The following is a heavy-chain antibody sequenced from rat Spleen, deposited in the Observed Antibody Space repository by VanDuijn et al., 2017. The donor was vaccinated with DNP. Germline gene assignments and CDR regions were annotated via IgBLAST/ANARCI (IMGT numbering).Heavy chain of an antibody. Sequence: EVQLVESGGGLVQSGRSLKVSCAASGFTFSDYNMAGVRQAPKKGLEWVATITYEGSKTYYRDSVKGRFTISRDNAKSTLYLQMDSLRSEDTATYYCITFEGRNAWGQGTSVTVSS. CDR2: ITYEGSKT. CDR3: ITFEGRNA. D-gene: IGHD1-11*01. V-gene: IGHV5S10*01. CDR1: GFTFSDYN. J-gene: IGHJ4*01.